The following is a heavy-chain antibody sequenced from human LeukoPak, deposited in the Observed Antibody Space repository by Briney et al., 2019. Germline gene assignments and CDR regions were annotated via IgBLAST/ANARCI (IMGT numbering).Heavy chain of an antibody. D-gene: IGHD4-17*01. Sequence: APVTVSCTASGYTFINYAIHWVRQAPGQGLEWMGWVSPYNGDTKYAQNHQGRVTMTTDTSTTTAHMELRSLTSDDTAVYYCAKAWDYGDRGELDYWGQGTLVTVSS. CDR3: AKAWDYGDRGELDY. CDR2: VSPYNGDT. CDR1: GYTFINYA. V-gene: IGHV1-18*01. J-gene: IGHJ4*02.